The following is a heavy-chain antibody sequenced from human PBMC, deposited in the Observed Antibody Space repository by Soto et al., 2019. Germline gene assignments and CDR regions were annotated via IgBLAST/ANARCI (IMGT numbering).Heavy chain of an antibody. Sequence: TLSLTCTVSGGSISSGGYYWSWIRQHPGKGLEWIGYIYYSGSTYYNPSLKSRVTISVDTSKNQFSLRLSSVTAADTAVYYCARQSNYGAKDAFDIWGQGTMVTVAS. D-gene: IGHD4-17*01. CDR1: GGSISSGGYY. CDR3: ARQSNYGAKDAFDI. CDR2: IYYSGST. V-gene: IGHV4-31*03. J-gene: IGHJ3*02.